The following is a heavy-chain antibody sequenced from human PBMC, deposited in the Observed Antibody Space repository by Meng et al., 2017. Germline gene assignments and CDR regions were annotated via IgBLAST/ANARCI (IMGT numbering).Heavy chain of an antibody. CDR3: ARDLQLWLHWGVKDYCYGMDV. CDR2: ISYDGSNK. V-gene: IGHV3-30*04. J-gene: IGHJ6*04. Sequence: GESLKISCAASGFTFSSYAMHGVRQAPGKGLEWVAVISYDGSNKYYADSVKGRFTISRDNSKNTLYMQMNSLRAEDTAVYYCARDLQLWLHWGVKDYCYGMDVWGKGNTVTVSS. D-gene: IGHD5-18*01. CDR1: GFTFSSYA.